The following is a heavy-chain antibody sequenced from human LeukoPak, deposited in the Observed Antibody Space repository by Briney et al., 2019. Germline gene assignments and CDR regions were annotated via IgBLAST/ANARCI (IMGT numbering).Heavy chain of an antibody. Sequence: GGSLRLSCAASGFTFSSYAMSWVRQAPGKGLEWVSAISGSGGSTYYADSVKGRFTISRDNSKNTLYLQMNSLRAEDTAVYYCAKDSLDSSGYYVGYFDYWGQGTLVTVSS. J-gene: IGHJ4*02. V-gene: IGHV3-23*01. CDR2: ISGSGGST. CDR1: GFTFSSYA. CDR3: AKDSLDSSGYYVGYFDY. D-gene: IGHD3-22*01.